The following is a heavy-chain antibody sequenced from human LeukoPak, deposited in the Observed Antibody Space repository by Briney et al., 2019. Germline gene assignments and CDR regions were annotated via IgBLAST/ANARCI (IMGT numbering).Heavy chain of an antibody. V-gene: IGHV5-10-1*01. CDR1: GYRFTSYW. Sequence: GESLKISCKGSGYRFTSYWINWVRRMPGKGLEWMGRVDPSDSYTNYSPSFQGHVTISADKSISTAYLQWSSLKASDTAMYYCARVGYCTSSSCYEEFDHWGQGTLVTVSS. CDR2: VDPSDSYT. D-gene: IGHD2-2*01. J-gene: IGHJ4*02. CDR3: ARVGYCTSSSCYEEFDH.